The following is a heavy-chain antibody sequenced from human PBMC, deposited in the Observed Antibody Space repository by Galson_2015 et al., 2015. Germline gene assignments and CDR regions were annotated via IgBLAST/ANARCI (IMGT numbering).Heavy chain of an antibody. V-gene: IGHV3-11*01. J-gene: IGHJ4*02. CDR1: GFTFSDYY. D-gene: IGHD4-17*01. CDR3: ARVTKDYADWGLDY. CDR2: ISNSGSNM. Sequence: SLRLSCAASGFTFSDYYMSWLRQAPGKGLEWVSYISNSGSNMYYADSVKGRFTISRDNAKSSLYLQMNSLRAEDTALYYCARVTKDYADWGLDYWGQGTLVTVSS.